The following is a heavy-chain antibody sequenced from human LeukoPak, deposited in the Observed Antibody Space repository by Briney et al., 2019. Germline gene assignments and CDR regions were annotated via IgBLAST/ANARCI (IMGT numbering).Heavy chain of an antibody. V-gene: IGHV3-48*01. Sequence: GGSLRLSCAASGFTFSSYTMKWVRQAPGKGLEWVSYISSSSNTIYYADSVKGRFTISRDNAKNSLYLQMNSLRADDTAVYYCWRATGSSSVRWVYYNNMDVWAKGTTVTVSS. J-gene: IGHJ6*03. CDR1: GFTFSSYT. CDR2: ISSSSNTI. D-gene: IGHD6-6*01. CDR3: WRATGSSSVRWVYYNNMDV.